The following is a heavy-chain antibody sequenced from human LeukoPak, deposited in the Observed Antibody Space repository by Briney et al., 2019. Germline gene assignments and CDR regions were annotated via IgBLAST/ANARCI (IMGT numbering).Heavy chain of an antibody. V-gene: IGHV3-30-3*01. Sequence: GRSLRLSCAASGFTFSSYAMHWVRQAPGKGLEWVAVISYDGSNKYYADSVKGRFTISRDNSKNTLYLRMNSLRAEDTAVYYCAKDTRSGPYGSGRTIFDYWGQGTLVTVSS. CDR3: AKDTRSGPYGSGRTIFDY. CDR2: ISYDGSNK. CDR1: GFTFSSYA. J-gene: IGHJ4*02. D-gene: IGHD3-10*01.